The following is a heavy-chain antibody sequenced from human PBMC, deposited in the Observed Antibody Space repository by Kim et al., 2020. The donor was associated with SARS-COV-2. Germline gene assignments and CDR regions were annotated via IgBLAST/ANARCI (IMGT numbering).Heavy chain of an antibody. D-gene: IGHD3-10*01. J-gene: IGHJ3*02. CDR1: GYSISSGYN. CDR2: IYHSGST. V-gene: IGHV4-38-2*02. Sequence: SETLSLTCTVSGYSISSGYNWGWVRQPPGKGLEWIGSIYHSGSTYYNPSLKSRVTISVDTSKNQFTLKLSSVTAADTAVYYCARVHYYGSGSYDDAFDMWGRGTKVTVSS. CDR3: ARVHYYGSGSYDDAFDM.